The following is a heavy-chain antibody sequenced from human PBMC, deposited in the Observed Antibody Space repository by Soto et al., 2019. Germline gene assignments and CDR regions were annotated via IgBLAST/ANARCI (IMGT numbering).Heavy chain of an antibody. Sequence: GGSLRLSCAASGFTFSSYAMHWVRQAPGKGLEWVAVISYDGSNKYYADSVKGRFTISRDNSKNTLYLQMNSLRAEDTAVYYCARDLGGMSATVTTPFYYYYGMDVWGQGTTVTVSS. CDR1: GFTFSSYA. V-gene: IGHV3-30-3*01. CDR2: ISYDGSNK. J-gene: IGHJ6*02. CDR3: ARDLGGMSATVTTPFYYYYGMDV. D-gene: IGHD4-17*01.